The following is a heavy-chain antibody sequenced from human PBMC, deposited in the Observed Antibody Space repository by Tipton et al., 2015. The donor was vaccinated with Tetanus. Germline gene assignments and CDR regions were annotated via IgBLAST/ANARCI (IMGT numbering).Heavy chain of an antibody. CDR1: GDSISSGDFY. CDR2: IYNNGNT. J-gene: IGHJ4*02. Sequence: TLSLTCTVSGDSISSGDFYWTWIRQAPGQGLEWIGYIYNNGNTYYNPSLLGRITISLDTSKNQFSLKLSSVTAADTAVYYCARIYDFWSGYYSDHWGQGTLVTVSS. D-gene: IGHD3-3*01. V-gene: IGHV4-30-4*01. CDR3: ARIYDFWSGYYSDH.